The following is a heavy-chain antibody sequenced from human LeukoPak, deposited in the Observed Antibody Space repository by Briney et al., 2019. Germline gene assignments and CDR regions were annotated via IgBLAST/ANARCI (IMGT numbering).Heavy chain of an antibody. CDR3: ARDQDYYDSSGFYY. CDR2: INPNSGGT. V-gene: IGHV1-2*04. CDR1: GYTFTGYY. Sequence: GASVKVSCKASGYTFTGYYMHWVRQAPGQGLEWMGWINPNSGGTNYAQKFQGWVTMTRDTSISTAYMELSSLRSEDTAVYYCARDQDYYDSSGFYYWGQGTLVTVSS. D-gene: IGHD3-22*01. J-gene: IGHJ4*02.